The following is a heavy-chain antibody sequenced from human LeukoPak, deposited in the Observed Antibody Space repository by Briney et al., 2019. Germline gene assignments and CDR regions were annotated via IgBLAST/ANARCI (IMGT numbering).Heavy chain of an antibody. CDR1: GYTFTTYY. CDR3: ARSGSLVVTAYDAFDI. V-gene: IGHV1-46*01. D-gene: IGHD2-21*02. J-gene: IGHJ3*02. CDR2: INPRGDYT. Sequence: ASVKVSCKPFGYTFTTYYIHWVRQAPGQGLEWMGIINPRGDYTTYAQNFKGRVTMTRDTSTSTIYMELSSLRSEDTAVYYCARSGSLVVTAYDAFDIWGRGTMVTVSS.